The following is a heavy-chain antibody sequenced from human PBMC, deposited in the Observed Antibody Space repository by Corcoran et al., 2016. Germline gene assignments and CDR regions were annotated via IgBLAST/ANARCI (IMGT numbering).Heavy chain of an antibody. Sequence: QVQLQQWGAGLLKPSETLSLTCAVYGGSFSGYYWSWIRQPPGKWLEWIGEITHSGSTNSNPSLTLRVTISVDTSKNQFALKLSAVTAADADVYYCARAKPTWNVRNYDYYGRDGWGQGTTVTVSS. CDR2: ITHSGST. D-gene: IGHD1-1*01. J-gene: IGHJ6*02. V-gene: IGHV4-34*01. CDR3: ARAKPTWNVRNYDYYGRDG. CDR1: GGSFSGYY.